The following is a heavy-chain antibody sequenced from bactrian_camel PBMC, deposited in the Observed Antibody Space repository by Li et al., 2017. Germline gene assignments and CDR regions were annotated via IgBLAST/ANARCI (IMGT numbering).Heavy chain of an antibody. D-gene: IGHD5*01. CDR1: GFTFTNDW. Sequence: HVQLVESGGGLVQPGGSLRLSCAASGFTFTNDWMHWVRQGPGKGLEWVSSSSSGALSLVYADSVKGRFTISRDNAKNTVYLLMNSLKPEDTAVYYCAADPSRELWVGYPPYKYWGQGTQVTVS. CDR3: AADPSRELWVGYPPYKY. V-gene: IGHV3S26*01. J-gene: IGHJ4*01. CDR2: SSSGALSL.